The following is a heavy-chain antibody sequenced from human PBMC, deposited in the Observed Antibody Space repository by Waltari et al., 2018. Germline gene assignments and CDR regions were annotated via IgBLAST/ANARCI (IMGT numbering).Heavy chain of an antibody. CDR1: GFTFSNFA. Sequence: EVQVLESGGGLVQPGGSLRLSCAASGFTFSNFAMNWVRQAPGKGLEWVSSSYTDGTTTFDVDSVKGRVTISRDNSKSTLYLQRNDLRAADTAVYFCAKASRGFWTGSHFDYWGQGTLVTVSS. J-gene: IGHJ4*02. CDR2: SYTDGTTT. V-gene: IGHV3-23*03. D-gene: IGHD3-3*01. CDR3: AKASRGFWTGSHFDY.